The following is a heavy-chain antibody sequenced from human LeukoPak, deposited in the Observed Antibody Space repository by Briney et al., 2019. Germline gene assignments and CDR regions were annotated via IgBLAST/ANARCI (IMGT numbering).Heavy chain of an antibody. CDR3: ARGLTTVTTDGMDV. CDR2: ISAYNGNT. CDR1: GYTFTSYG. D-gene: IGHD4-11*01. Sequence: ASVKVSCKASGYTFTSYGISWVRQAPGQGLEWMGWISAYNGNTNYAQKLQGRVTMTRNTSISTAYMELSSLRSEDTAVYYCARGLTTVTTDGMDVWGQGTTVTVSS. V-gene: IGHV1-18*04. J-gene: IGHJ6*02.